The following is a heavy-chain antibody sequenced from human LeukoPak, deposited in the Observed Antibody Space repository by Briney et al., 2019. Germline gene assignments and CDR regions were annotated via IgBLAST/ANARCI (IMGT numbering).Heavy chain of an antibody. Sequence: PSETLSLTCTVSGGSVSSGNYYWSWIRQPPGKGLEWIGYIYYSGSTNYNPSLKSRVTISVDTSKNQFSLKLSSVTAADTAVYYCARRFLGYGDYGVGHAFDIWGQGTMVTVSS. V-gene: IGHV4-61*01. CDR1: GGSVSSGNYY. CDR3: ARRFLGYGDYGVGHAFDI. D-gene: IGHD4-17*01. J-gene: IGHJ3*02. CDR2: IYYSGST.